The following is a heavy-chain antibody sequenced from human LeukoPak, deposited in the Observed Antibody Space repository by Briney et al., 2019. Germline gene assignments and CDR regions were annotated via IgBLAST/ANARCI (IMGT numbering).Heavy chain of an antibody. Sequence: GGSLRLSCAASGFTFSSYAMSWVRQAPGKGLEWVSAISGSGGSTYYADSVKGRFTISRDNSKNTLYLQMNRLRAEDTAVYYCAKEKDIVVVPAAMFGYFQHWGQGTLVTASS. D-gene: IGHD2-2*01. J-gene: IGHJ1*01. CDR2: ISGSGGST. V-gene: IGHV3-23*01. CDR1: GFTFSSYA. CDR3: AKEKDIVVVPAAMFGYFQH.